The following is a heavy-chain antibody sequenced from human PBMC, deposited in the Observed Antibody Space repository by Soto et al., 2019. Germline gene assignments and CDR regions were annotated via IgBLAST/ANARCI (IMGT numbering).Heavy chain of an antibody. CDR3: ARLKLDFWSGYPFSDLDY. Sequence: SETLSLTCTVSGGSISSSSYYWGWIRQPPGKGLEWIGSIYYSGSTYYNPSLKSRVTISVDTSKNQFSLNLSSVTAADTAVYYGARLKLDFWSGYPFSDLDYWSQGTRVTVSS. CDR2: IYYSGST. D-gene: IGHD3-3*01. V-gene: IGHV4-39*01. CDR1: GGSISSSSYY. J-gene: IGHJ4*02.